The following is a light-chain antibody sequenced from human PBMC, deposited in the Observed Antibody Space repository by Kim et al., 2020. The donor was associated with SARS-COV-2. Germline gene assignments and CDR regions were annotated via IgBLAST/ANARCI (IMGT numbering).Light chain of an antibody. Sequence: RVTISCAGSRSNIGTNTVNWYQLVPGTAPRLLIHTNNQRPSGVPDRFSGSKADTSASLAISGLQSEDEADYFCAAWDDSLNGFVAFGGGTQLTVL. CDR3: AAWDDSLNGFVA. J-gene: IGLJ2*01. CDR2: TNN. V-gene: IGLV1-44*01. CDR1: RSNIGTNT.